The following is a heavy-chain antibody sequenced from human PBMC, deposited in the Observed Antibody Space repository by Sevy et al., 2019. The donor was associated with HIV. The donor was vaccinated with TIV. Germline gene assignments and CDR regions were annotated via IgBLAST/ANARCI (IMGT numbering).Heavy chain of an antibody. V-gene: IGHV3-30*18. CDR2: ISYNASNT. CDR3: AKSALAVAAADLIDH. CDR1: GFSFSTYG. Sequence: GGSLRLSCEASGFSFSTYGMHWVRQAPGKGLEWVAVISYNASNTYYADSVKGRVTISRDNSKNTLYLQMESLRAEDTAVYYCAKSALAVAAADLIDHWGNGTLVTVSS. D-gene: IGHD6-19*01. J-gene: IGHJ5*02.